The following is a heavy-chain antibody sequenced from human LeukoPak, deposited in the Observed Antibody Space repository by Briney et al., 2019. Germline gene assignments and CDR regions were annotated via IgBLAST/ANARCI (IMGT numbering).Heavy chain of an antibody. CDR1: GFTFSSYA. J-gene: IGHJ4*02. V-gene: IGHV3-23*01. D-gene: IGHD3-16*01. Sequence: GGSLRLSCAASGFTFSSYAMSWVRQAPGKGLEWVPAISGSGGSTYYADSVKGRFTISRENSKNTLYLQMNSLRAEDTAVYYCAASSLPALFDYWGQGTLVTVSS. CDR2: ISGSGGST. CDR3: AASSLPALFDY.